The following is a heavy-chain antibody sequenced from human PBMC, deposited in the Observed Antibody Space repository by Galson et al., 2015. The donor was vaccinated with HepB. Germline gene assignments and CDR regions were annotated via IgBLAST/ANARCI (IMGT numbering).Heavy chain of an antibody. Sequence: SLRLSCAASGFTFNNAWMTWVRQAPGKGLEWVGRIKNKVDSGTTDYAAPVKGRFTVSRDDSKNTLYLHMTSLKIEDTAIYYCTTAGQWFGEPIIDYWGQGTLVTVSS. V-gene: IGHV3-15*01. CDR1: GFTFNNAW. J-gene: IGHJ4*02. D-gene: IGHD3-10*01. CDR3: TTAGQWFGEPIIDY. CDR2: IKNKVDSGTT.